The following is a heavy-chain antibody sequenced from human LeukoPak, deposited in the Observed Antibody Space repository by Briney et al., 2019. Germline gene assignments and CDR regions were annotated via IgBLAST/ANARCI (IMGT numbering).Heavy chain of an antibody. CDR2: ITASSTAI. V-gene: IGHV3-21*01. Sequence: GGSLRLSCAASGFTFSSYEMNWVRQAPGKGLEWVSSITASSTAIYSADSVKGRFTISRDNAKNFLHLQMNSLRAEDTAVYYCARTYYDILTGYNPYFDYWGQGTLVTVSS. D-gene: IGHD3-9*01. CDR1: GFTFSSYE. J-gene: IGHJ4*02. CDR3: ARTYYDILTGYNPYFDY.